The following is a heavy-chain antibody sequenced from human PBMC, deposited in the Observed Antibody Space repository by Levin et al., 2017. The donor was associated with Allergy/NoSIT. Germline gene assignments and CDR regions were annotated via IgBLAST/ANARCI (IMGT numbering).Heavy chain of an antibody. CDR3: ARIEGVTTGFYGLDV. V-gene: IGHV1-2*02. Sequence: ASVKVSCKGSGYTFTGYFLHWVRQAPGQGLEWMGWINPHSGGTNYTQKFQGRVTMTRDTSLSTAYMELSRLRSDDTAVYYCARIEGVTTGFYGLDVRGQGTSVTVSS. D-gene: IGHD1-26*01. CDR1: GYTFTGYF. CDR2: INPHSGGT. J-gene: IGHJ6*02.